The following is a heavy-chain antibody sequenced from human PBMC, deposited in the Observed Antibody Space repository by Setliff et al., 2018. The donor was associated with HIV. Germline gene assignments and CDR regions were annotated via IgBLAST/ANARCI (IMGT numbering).Heavy chain of an antibody. V-gene: IGHV1-2*02. CDR3: ARDDHGDPFDY. CDR1: GYTFTGSF. CDR2: INCNSGGT. J-gene: IGHJ4*02. D-gene: IGHD4-17*01. Sequence: GASVKVSCKSSGYTFTGSFMHWVRQAPGQGLEWMGWINCNSGGTYYAQNFQGRVTMTRDTSINTAYMGLSRLRSDDTAVYYCARDDHGDPFDYWGQGTLVTVSS.